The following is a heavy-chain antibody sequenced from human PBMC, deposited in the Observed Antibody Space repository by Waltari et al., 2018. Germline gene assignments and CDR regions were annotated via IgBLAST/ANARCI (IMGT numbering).Heavy chain of an antibody. V-gene: IGHV4-59*11. J-gene: IGHJ6*02. CDR2: VYYRGTT. CDR1: GGSLSDHF. Sequence: QVQLQESGPGLVKSSETLSLTCSVSGGSLSDHFWSWFRQSPGKGLVWIGNVYYRGTTSYNPSLKSRVTISIDTSKNQFSLKLNSVTAADTAIYYCARMYYYDYYYGMDVWGQGTTVIVSS. D-gene: IGHD3-10*01. CDR3: ARMYYYDYYYGMDV.